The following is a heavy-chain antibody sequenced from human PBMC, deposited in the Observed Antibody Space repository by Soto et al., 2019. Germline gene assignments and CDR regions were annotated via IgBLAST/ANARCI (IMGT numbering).Heavy chain of an antibody. CDR2: IYYSGST. CDR1: GGITRPCD. CDR3: ARYYVWGSYILCGSGQH. Sequence: SETRCLTKTGSGGITRPCDRSGSRHPPGKGLEWIGYIYYSGSTNYNPSLKSRVTISVDTSKNQFSLKLSSVTAADTAVYYCARYYVWGSYILCGSGQHR. D-gene: IGHD3-16*01. J-gene: IGHJ1*01. V-gene: IGHV4-59*01.